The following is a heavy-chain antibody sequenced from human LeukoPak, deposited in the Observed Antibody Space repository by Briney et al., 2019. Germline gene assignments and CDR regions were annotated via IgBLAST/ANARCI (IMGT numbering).Heavy chain of an antibody. CDR2: ISYDGSNK. Sequence: PGGSLRLSCAASGFTFNSYGMHWVCQVLGKGLEGVALISYDGSNKHYADSVKGRFTISRDNSKNTLYLQMNSLRAEDTAVYYCARDRIGSTWRSVFDSWGQGTLVTVSS. J-gene: IGHJ4*02. CDR1: GFTFNSYG. D-gene: IGHD6-13*01. CDR3: ARDRIGSTWRSVFDS. V-gene: IGHV3-30*03.